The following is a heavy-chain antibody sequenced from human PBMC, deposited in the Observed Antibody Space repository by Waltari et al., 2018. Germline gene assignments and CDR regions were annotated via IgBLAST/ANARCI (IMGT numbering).Heavy chain of an antibody. V-gene: IGHV4-59*01. CDR1: GGSISSYY. D-gene: IGHD3-10*01. CDR3: ARSLMVRDLMGY. Sequence: QVQLQESGPGLVKPSETLSLTCTVSGGSISSYYWSWIRQPPGKGLEWIGYIYYSGSTNYNPSLKSRVTISVDTSKNQFSLKLSSVTAADTAVYYCARSLMVRDLMGYWGQGTLVTVSS. CDR2: IYYSGST. J-gene: IGHJ4*02.